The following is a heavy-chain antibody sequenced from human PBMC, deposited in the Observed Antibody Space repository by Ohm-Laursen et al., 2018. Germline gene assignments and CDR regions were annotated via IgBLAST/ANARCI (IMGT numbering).Heavy chain of an antibody. V-gene: IGHV3-13*01. CDR3: ARGAVADAFDI. CDR2: IGTAGDT. J-gene: IGHJ3*02. CDR1: GFTFSSYD. D-gene: IGHD6-19*01. Sequence: GSLRLSCTASGFTFSSYDMHWVRQATGKGLEWVSAIGTAGDTYYPGSVKGRFTISRENAKNSLYLQMNSLRAGDTAVYYCARGAVADAFDIWGQGTMVTVSS.